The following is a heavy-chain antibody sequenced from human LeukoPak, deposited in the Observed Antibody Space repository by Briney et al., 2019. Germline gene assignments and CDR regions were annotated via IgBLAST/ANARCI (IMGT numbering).Heavy chain of an antibody. J-gene: IGHJ5*02. CDR3: ARVVTIFGVVLNNWFDP. D-gene: IGHD3-3*01. Sequence: SETLSLTCAVYGGSFSGYYWSWIRQPPGKGLEWIGEINHSGSTNYNPSLKSRVTISVDTSKNQFSLKLSSVTAADTAVYYCARVVTIFGVVLNNWFDPWGQGTLVTVSS. CDR2: INHSGST. V-gene: IGHV4-34*01. CDR1: GGSFSGYY.